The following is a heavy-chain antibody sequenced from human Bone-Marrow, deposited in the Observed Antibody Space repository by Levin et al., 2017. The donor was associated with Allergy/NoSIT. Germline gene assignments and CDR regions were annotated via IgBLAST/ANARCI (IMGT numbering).Heavy chain of an antibody. D-gene: IGHD3-3*01. CDR2: IWYDGSNK. J-gene: IGHJ6*02. CDR1: GFTFSSYG. CDR3: ARDHLFQERFLDRAGNDYYYYGMDV. Sequence: PGGSLRLSCAASGFTFSSYGMHWVRQAPGKGLEWVAVIWYDGSNKYYADSVKGRFTISRDNSKNTLYLQMNSLRAEDTAVYYCARDHLFQERFLDRAGNDYYYYGMDVWGQGTTVTVSS. V-gene: IGHV3-33*01.